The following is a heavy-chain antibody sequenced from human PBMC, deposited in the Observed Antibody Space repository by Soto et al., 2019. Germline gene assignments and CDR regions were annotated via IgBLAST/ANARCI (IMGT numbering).Heavy chain of an antibody. D-gene: IGHD3-10*01. CDR2: INAGNGNT. J-gene: IGHJ5*02. CDR3: ARDYYYGSGRFNWFAP. Sequence: ASVKVSCKASGYTFTSYAMHWVRQAPGQRLEWMGWINAGNGNTKYSQKFQGRVTITRDTSASTAYMELSSLGSEDTAVYYCARDYYYGSGRFNWFAPWGQGTLVTVSS. V-gene: IGHV1-3*01. CDR1: GYTFTSYA.